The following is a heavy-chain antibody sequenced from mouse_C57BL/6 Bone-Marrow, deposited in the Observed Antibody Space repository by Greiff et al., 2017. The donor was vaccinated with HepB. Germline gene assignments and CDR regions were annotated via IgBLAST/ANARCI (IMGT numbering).Heavy chain of an antibody. CDR3: ARGIYYDYPYYAMDY. Sequence: EVQLQESGPGLVKPSQSLSLTCSVTGYSITSGYYWNWIRQFPGNKLEWMGYISYDGSNNYNPSLKNRISITRDTSKNQFFLKLNSVTTEDTATYYCARGIYYDYPYYAMDYWGQGTSVTVSS. CDR1: GYSITSGYY. CDR2: ISYDGSN. J-gene: IGHJ4*01. V-gene: IGHV3-6*01. D-gene: IGHD2-4*01.